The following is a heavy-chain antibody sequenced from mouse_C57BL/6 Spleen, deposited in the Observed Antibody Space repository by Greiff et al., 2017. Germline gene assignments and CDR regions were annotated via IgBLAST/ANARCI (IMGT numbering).Heavy chain of an antibody. V-gene: IGHV14-2*01. Sequence: EVKLQQPGAELVMPGASVKLSCTASGFNFNDYYMHWVKQRPEQGLEWIGRIDPADGETKYAPKFQGKATLTADTSSNTAYLQLSSLTSEDTAVLYCARVYDRGAGDYWGQGTSDTVST. CDR1: GFNFNDYY. CDR3: ARVYDRGAGDY. J-gene: IGHJ4*01. CDR2: IDPADGET. D-gene: IGHD2-14*01.